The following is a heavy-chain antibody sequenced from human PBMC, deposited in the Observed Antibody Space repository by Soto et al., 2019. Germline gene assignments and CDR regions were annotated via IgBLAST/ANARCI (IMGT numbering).Heavy chain of an antibody. D-gene: IGHD4-17*01. CDR1: GGSVTTDVFH. V-gene: IGHV4-31*03. J-gene: IGHJ5*02. Sequence: QVQLQESGPGLVQPSETLSLTCTVSGGSVTTDVFHWNWIRQHPGKGLEGIGYISHNGRTYYNPSLGGRLSVSLDTSKNLFSLRLTPWTAADTAIYYCTRHLSGDYTNSSWFDPWGQGTLVTLSA. CDR3: TRHLSGDYTNSSWFDP. CDR2: ISHNGRT.